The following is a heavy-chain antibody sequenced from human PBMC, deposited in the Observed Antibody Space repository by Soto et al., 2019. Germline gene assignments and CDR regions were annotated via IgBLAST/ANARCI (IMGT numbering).Heavy chain of an antibody. Sequence: RASVKVSCKASGGTFSSYAISWVRQAPGQGLEWMGGIIPIFGTANYAQKFQGRVTITADESTSTAYMELSSLRSEDTAVYYCARDMAGDYYGMDVWGQGTTVTVSS. CDR2: IIPIFGTA. CDR3: ARDMAGDYYGMDV. V-gene: IGHV1-69*13. D-gene: IGHD6-19*01. J-gene: IGHJ6*02. CDR1: GGTFSSYA.